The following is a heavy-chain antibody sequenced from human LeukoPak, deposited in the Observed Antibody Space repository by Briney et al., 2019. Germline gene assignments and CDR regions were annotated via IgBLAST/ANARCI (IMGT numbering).Heavy chain of an antibody. V-gene: IGHV3-48*01. CDR1: GFTFSSYS. CDR3: ARSHCSSTSCYEEY. Sequence: GGSLRLSCAASGFTFSSYSMNWVRQAPGKGLEWVSYISSSSSTIYYADSVEGRFTISRDNAKNSLYLQMNSLRAEDTAVYYCARSHCSSTSCYEEYWGQGTLVTVSS. J-gene: IGHJ4*02. CDR2: ISSSSSTI. D-gene: IGHD2-2*01.